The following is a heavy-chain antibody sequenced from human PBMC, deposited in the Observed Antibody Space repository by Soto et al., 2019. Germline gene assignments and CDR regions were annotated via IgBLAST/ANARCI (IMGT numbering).Heavy chain of an antibody. CDR2: TYYRSKWYN. CDR1: GDSVSSNSAA. V-gene: IGHV6-1*01. D-gene: IGHD6-19*01. CDR3: ARDAVAVAGDYYYGMDV. J-gene: IGHJ6*02. Sequence: SQTLSLTCVISGDSVSSNSAAWNWIRQSPSRGLEWLGRTYYRSKWYNDYAVSVKSRITINPDTSKNQFSLQLNSVTPEDTAVYYCARDAVAVAGDYYYGMDVWGQGXTVTVYS.